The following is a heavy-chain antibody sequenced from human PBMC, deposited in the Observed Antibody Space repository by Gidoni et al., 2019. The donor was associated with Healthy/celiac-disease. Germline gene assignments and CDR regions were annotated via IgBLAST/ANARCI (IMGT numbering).Heavy chain of an antibody. CDR2: IRYDGSNK. CDR3: AKESYFDPYFDY. D-gene: IGHD3-9*01. Sequence: QVQLVESGGGVVQPGGSGRLSCAAYGFTFSSYGMPWVRQAPGKGLEWVAFIRYDGSNKYYADSVKGRFTISRDNSKNTLYLQMNSLRAEDTAVYYCAKESYFDPYFDYWGQGTLVTVSS. CDR1: GFTFSSYG. V-gene: IGHV3-30*02. J-gene: IGHJ4*02.